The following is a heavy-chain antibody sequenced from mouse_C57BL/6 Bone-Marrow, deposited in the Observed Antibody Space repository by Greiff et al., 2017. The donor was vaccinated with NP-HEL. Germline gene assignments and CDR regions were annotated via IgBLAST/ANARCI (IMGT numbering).Heavy chain of an antibody. V-gene: IGHV1-26*01. J-gene: IGHJ1*03. CDR1: GYTFTDYY. CDR2: INPNNGGT. Sequence: VQLQQSGPELVKPGASVKISCKASGYTFTDYYMNWVKQSPGKSLEWIGDINPNNGGTSYNQKFKGKATLTVDKSSSTAYMELRNLTSEDSAVYYCAREIYYYGSSPYWYLDVWGTGTTVTVSS. CDR3: AREIYYYGSSPYWYLDV. D-gene: IGHD1-1*01.